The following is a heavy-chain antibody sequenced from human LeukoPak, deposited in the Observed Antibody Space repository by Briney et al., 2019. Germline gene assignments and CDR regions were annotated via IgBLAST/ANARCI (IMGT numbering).Heavy chain of an antibody. CDR3: ATGFQPPEDTAMVTRESDAFDI. V-gene: IGHV1-24*01. Sequence: ASVKVSCKVSGYTLTELSMHWVRQAPGKGLEWMGGFDPEDGETIYAQKFQGRVTMTEDTSTDTAYMELSSLRSEDTAVYYCATGFQPPEDTAMVTRESDAFDIWGQGTMVTVSS. J-gene: IGHJ3*02. CDR2: FDPEDGET. CDR1: GYTLTELS. D-gene: IGHD5-18*01.